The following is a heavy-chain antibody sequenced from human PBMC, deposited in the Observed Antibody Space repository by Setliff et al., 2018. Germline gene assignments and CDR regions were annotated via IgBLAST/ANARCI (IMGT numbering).Heavy chain of an antibody. V-gene: IGHV4-59*13. D-gene: IGHD3-16*01. J-gene: IGHJ5*02. CDR3: ARGLAVNRFDP. CDR1: GGSISGYY. CDR2: IYITGST. Sequence: SETLSLTCIVSGGSISGYYWAWVRQPPGKELEWIGRIYITGSTDYNPSLKSRVTISEDTSKNQFSLELSSVTAADTAVYYCARGLAVNRFDPWGQGTLVTVSS.